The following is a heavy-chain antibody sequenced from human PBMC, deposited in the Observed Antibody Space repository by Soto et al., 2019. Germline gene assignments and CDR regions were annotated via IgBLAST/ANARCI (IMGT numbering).Heavy chain of an antibody. D-gene: IGHD1-1*01. V-gene: IGHV1-2*02. CDR1: GYTFTDYY. J-gene: IGHJ4*02. CDR2: FNPKTGGP. CDR3: AADRWTGTTYLDY. Sequence: ASVKVSCKASGYTFTDYYIHWVRQAPGQGLEWLGWFNPKTGGPNYAQKFQERVTITRDMSTSTAYMELSSLRSEDTAVYYCAADRWTGTTYLDYWGQGTLVTVSS.